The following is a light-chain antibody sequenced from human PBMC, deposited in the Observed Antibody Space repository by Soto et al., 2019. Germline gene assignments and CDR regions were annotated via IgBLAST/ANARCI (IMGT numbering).Light chain of an antibody. CDR2: KAS. Sequence: DIQMTQSPSTLSASVGDRVTITCRASQSINSWLAWYQQKPGKAPKVLIYKASSLKSGVPSRFSGSGSGTEFTLTVSSLQPDDFATYYCQQYHASPWTFGQGTNVEIK. J-gene: IGKJ1*01. CDR1: QSINSW. CDR3: QQYHASPWT. V-gene: IGKV1-5*03.